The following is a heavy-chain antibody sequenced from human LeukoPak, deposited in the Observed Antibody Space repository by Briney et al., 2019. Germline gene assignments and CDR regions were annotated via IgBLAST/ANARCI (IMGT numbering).Heavy chain of an antibody. CDR2: ISSSSSYI. J-gene: IGHJ6*02. V-gene: IGHV3-21*01. D-gene: IGHD5-18*01. CDR1: GFTFSSYS. Sequence: GGSLRLSCTASGFTFSSYSMNWVRQAPGKGLEWVSSISSSSSYIYYADSVKGRFTISRDNAKNSLYLQMNSLRAEDTAVYYCARDHMTAKDVWGQGTTVTVSS. CDR3: ARDHMTAKDV.